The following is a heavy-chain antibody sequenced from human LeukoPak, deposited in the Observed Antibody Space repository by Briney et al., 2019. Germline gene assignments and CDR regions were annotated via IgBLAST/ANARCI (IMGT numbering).Heavy chain of an antibody. J-gene: IGHJ5*02. CDR3: ARHALVTSISTYNWLDP. V-gene: IGHV4-31*03. CDR1: GGSISSGGYY. D-gene: IGHD2-21*02. Sequence: SQTLSLTCTVSGGSISSGGYYWSWIRQHPGKGLEWIGYIYYSGSTYYNPSLKSRVTISVDTSKTQLSLKLNYVTAADTAIYYCARHALVTSISTYNWLDPWGRGTLVTVST. CDR2: IYYSGST.